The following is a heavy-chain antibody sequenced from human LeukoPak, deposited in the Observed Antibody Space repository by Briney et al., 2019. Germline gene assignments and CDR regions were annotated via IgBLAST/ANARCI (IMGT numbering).Heavy chain of an antibody. D-gene: IGHD2-21*01. CDR3: AKDRQEGGAYCGGDCYPLNY. V-gene: IGHV3-23*01. J-gene: IGHJ4*02. CDR2: ISGSGGST. CDR1: GFTFSSYA. Sequence: PGGSLRLSCAASGFTFSSYAMSWVRQAPGKGLEWVSAISGSGGSTYYADSVKGRFTISRDNSKNTLYLQMNSLRAEDTAVYYCAKDRQEGGAYCGGDCYPLNYWGQGTLVTVSS.